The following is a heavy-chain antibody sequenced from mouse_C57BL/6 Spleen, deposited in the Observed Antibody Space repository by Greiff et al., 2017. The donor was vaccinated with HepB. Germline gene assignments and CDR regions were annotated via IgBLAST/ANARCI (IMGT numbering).Heavy chain of an antibody. CDR3: ARESTTVVATDYFDY. Sequence: QVQLQQSGPGLVQPSQSLSITCTVSGFSLTSYGVHWVRQSPGKGLEWLGVIWSGGSTDYNAAFISRLSISKDNSKSQVFFKMNSLQADDTAIYYCARESTTVVATDYFDYWGQGTTLTVSS. CDR1: GFSLTSYG. J-gene: IGHJ2*01. V-gene: IGHV2-2*01. CDR2: IWSGGST. D-gene: IGHD1-1*01.